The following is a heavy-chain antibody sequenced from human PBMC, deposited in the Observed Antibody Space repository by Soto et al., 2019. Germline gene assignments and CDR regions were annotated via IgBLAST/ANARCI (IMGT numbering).Heavy chain of an antibody. CDR2: ISYDGSNK. CDR1: GFTFSSYA. Sequence: PGGSLRLSCAASGFTFSSYAMHWVRQAPGKGLEWVAVISYDGSNKYYADSVKGRFTISRDNSKNTLYLQMNSLRAEDTAVYYWARAEYSSRWIFFDYWGQGTLVTVSS. CDR3: ARAEYSSRWIFFDY. D-gene: IGHD6-13*01. J-gene: IGHJ4*02. V-gene: IGHV3-30-3*01.